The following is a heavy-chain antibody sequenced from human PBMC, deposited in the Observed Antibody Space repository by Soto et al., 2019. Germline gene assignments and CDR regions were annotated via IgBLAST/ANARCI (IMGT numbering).Heavy chain of an antibody. Sequence: ESGGGVVQPGRSLRLSCAASGFTFSSYGMHWVRQAPGKGLEWVAVIWYDGSNKYYADSVKGRFTISRDNSKNTLYLQMNSLRAEDTAVYYCARGYYDSSGPPNDYWGQGTLVTVSS. CDR1: GFTFSSYG. J-gene: IGHJ4*02. CDR2: IWYDGSNK. V-gene: IGHV3-33*01. CDR3: ARGYYDSSGPPNDY. D-gene: IGHD3-22*01.